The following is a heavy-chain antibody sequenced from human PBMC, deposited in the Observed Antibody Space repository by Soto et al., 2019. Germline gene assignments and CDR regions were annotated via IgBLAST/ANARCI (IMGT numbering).Heavy chain of an antibody. Sequence: GGSLRLSCAASGFTGSSNFMSWVRQAPGKGLEWVSVIYTNDLTSYADSVKGRFTISLDNSNNTLYLQMTSLRAEDTAIYYCATRVGPSGRYYFDSWGQGALVTVSS. D-gene: IGHD1-26*01. V-gene: IGHV3-53*01. CDR1: GFTGSSNF. J-gene: IGHJ4*02. CDR3: ATRVGPSGRYYFDS. CDR2: IYTNDLT.